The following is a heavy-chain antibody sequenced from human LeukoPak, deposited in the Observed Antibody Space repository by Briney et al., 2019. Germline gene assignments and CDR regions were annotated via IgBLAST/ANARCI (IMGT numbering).Heavy chain of an antibody. J-gene: IGHJ4*02. CDR3: ARVGKRSYFNY. Sequence: PSETLSLTCTVSGGSISSSSYYWGWIRQPPGKGLEWIGSINYSGSTYYNPSLKSRVTISVDTSKNQFSLKLSSVTAADTAVYYCARVGKRSYFNYWGQGTLVTVSS. V-gene: IGHV4-39*07. CDR2: INYSGST. D-gene: IGHD4-23*01. CDR1: GGSISSSSYY.